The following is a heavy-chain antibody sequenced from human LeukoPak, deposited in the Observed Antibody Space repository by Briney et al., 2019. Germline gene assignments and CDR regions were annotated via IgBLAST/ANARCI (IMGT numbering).Heavy chain of an antibody. J-gene: IGHJ4*02. CDR2: IRYDGSNK. CDR1: GFTFSSYG. Sequence: GGSLRLSCAASGFTFSSYGIHWVRQAPGKGLEWVAFIRYDGSNKYYADSVKGRFTISRDNSKNTLYLQMNSLRAEDTAVYYCAKDVRGEDYFDYWGQGTLVTISS. V-gene: IGHV3-30*02. CDR3: AKDVRGEDYFDY. D-gene: IGHD3-10*01.